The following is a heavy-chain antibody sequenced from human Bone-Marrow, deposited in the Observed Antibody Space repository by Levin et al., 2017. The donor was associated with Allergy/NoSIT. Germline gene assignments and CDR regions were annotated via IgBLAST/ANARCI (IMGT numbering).Heavy chain of an antibody. J-gene: IGHJ4*02. CDR1: GFTFDDYA. V-gene: IGHV3-9*01. CDR3: AKEIAVAGLYYFDY. Sequence: GGSLRLSCAASGFTFDDYAMHWVRQAPGKGLEWVSGLSWNSGSIEYADSVKGRFTISRDNAKNSLYLQMNSLRAEDTAVYYCAKEIAVAGLYYFDYWGQGTLVTVSS. D-gene: IGHD6-13*01. CDR2: LSWNSGSI.